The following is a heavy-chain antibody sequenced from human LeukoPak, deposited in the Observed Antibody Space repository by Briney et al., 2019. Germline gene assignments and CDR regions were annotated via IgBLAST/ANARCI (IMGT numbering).Heavy chain of an antibody. CDR1: GYTFTSYD. Sequence: GASVKVSCKASGYTFTSYDINWVRQATGQGLEWMGWMNPNRGNTGYAQKFQGRVTMTRNTSISTDYMELSSLRSEDTAMYYCARSSGSYSWYYYYYGMDVWGQGTTVTVSS. CDR3: ARSSGSYSWYYYYYGMDV. CDR2: MNPNRGNT. J-gene: IGHJ6*02. D-gene: IGHD1-26*01. V-gene: IGHV1-8*01.